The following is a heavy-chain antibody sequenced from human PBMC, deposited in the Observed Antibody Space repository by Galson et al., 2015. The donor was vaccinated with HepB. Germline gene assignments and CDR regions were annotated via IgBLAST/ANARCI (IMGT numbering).Heavy chain of an antibody. CDR1: GGTFSSYA. V-gene: IGHV1-69*04. D-gene: IGHD2/OR15-2a*01. J-gene: IGHJ6*02. CDR3: ARESKIDPYYYYGMDV. Sequence: SVKVSCKASGGTFSSYAISWVRQAPGQGLEWMGRIIPILGIANYAQKLQGRVTMTTDTSTSTAYMELRSLRSDDTAVYYCARESKIDPYYYYGMDVWGQGTTVTVSS. CDR2: IIPILGIA.